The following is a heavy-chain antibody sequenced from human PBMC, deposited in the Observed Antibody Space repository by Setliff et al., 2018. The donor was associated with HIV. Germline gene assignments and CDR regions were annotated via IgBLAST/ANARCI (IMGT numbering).Heavy chain of an antibody. CDR2: IPGNGNTK. CDR1: GFTFNSYA. CDR3: ARDCRVGWVFTYGMDV. Sequence: PGGSLRLSCAASGFTFNSYAMHWVRQAPGKGLEWVAIIPGNGNTKYYADSVKGRFTFSRDNSKNTLFLQMNSLRPEDTAVYYCARDCRVGWVFTYGMDVWGQGTTVTVSS. D-gene: IGHD6-13*01. J-gene: IGHJ6*02. V-gene: IGHV3-30*04.